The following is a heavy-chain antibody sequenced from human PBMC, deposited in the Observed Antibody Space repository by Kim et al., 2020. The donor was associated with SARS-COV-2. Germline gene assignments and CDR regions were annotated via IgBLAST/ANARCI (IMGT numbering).Heavy chain of an antibody. V-gene: IGHV4-59*01. CDR2: IYYSGST. CDR1: GGSISSYY. J-gene: IGHJ3*02. Sequence: SETLSLTCTVSGGSISSYYWSWIRQPPGKGLEWIGYIYYSGSTNYNPSLKSRVTISVDTSKNQFSLKLSSVTAADTAVYYCARGTSYYYDSSGYYYDTSWAAFDIWGQGTMVTVSS. CDR3: ARGTSYYYDSSGYYYDTSWAAFDI. D-gene: IGHD3-22*01.